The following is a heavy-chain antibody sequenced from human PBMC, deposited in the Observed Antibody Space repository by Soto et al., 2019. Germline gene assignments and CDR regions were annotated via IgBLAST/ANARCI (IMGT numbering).Heavy chain of an antibody. V-gene: IGHV1-18*01. CDR1: GYTFTTYG. CDR3: ARDSRSGPGYDNVPFDY. Sequence: GASVKVSCKAPGYTFTTYGINWVRQAPGQGLEWMGWISAYNGNTNYAQKFQDRVTMTTDTSTTTAYMELRSLRSDDTAVYLCARDSRSGPGYDNVPFDYWGQGTLVTVSS. D-gene: IGHD3-9*01. CDR2: ISAYNGNT. J-gene: IGHJ4*02.